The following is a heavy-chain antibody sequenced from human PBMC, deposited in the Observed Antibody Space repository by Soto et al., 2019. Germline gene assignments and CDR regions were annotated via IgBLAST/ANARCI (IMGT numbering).Heavy chain of an antibody. D-gene: IGHD5-18*01. Sequence: QVQLVQSGAEVKKPGSSVKVSCKTSGGTLSNYAISWLRQAPGQGPEWMGSIIPIFDTANYAQKFQGRVTITADESTSTVYLELRSPRSEDTAVYYCAREGVDSDVVTFFDYWGQGTLVTVSS. CDR2: IIPIFDTA. J-gene: IGHJ4*02. CDR3: AREGVDSDVVTFFDY. V-gene: IGHV1-69*15. CDR1: GGTLSNYA.